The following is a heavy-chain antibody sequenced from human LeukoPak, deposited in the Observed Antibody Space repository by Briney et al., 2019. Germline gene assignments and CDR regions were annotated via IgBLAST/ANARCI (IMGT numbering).Heavy chain of an antibody. J-gene: IGHJ4*02. CDR1: GFTFSNYW. Sequence: GSLRLSCVASGFTFSNYWMRWVRQAPGKGLEWVATMNQDGSEKYYVGSVTGRFTISRDNAKNSLYLQMNNLRVDDTGVYFCAKGGERSSSSSDYWGQGTLVTVSS. D-gene: IGHD6-13*01. CDR2: MNQDGSEK. V-gene: IGHV3-7*01. CDR3: AKGGERSSSSSDY.